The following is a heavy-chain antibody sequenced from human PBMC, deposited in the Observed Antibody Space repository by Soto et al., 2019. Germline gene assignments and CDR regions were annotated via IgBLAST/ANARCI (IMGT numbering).Heavy chain of an antibody. J-gene: IGHJ5*02. V-gene: IGHV1-69*02. CDR2: IIPILGIA. Sequence: QVQLVQSGAEVKKPGSSVKVSCKASGGTFSSYTISWVRQAPGQGLEWMGRIIPILGIANYAQKFQGRVTITADKSTSTAYMELSSLSSEDTAVYYCARRTTRNWFGPWGQGTLVTVSS. CDR3: ARRTTRNWFGP. CDR1: GGTFSSYT. D-gene: IGHD1-26*01.